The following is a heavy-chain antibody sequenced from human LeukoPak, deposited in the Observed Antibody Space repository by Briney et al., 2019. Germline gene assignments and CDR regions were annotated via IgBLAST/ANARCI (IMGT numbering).Heavy chain of an antibody. V-gene: IGHV3-23*01. D-gene: IGHD3-16*01. Sequence: TGGSLRLSCAVSGLTFNNYAMSWVRQAPGKGLEWVSAISKSGDHTYYAASAKGRFTIYRDNSKNTQYLQMNSLRAEDTAVYYCGTSGGPDTGAFRGGREGMDVGGKGTRVMVSP. CDR2: ISKSGDHT. CDR1: GLTFNNYA. CDR3: GTSGGPDTGAFRGGREGMDV. J-gene: IGHJ6*04.